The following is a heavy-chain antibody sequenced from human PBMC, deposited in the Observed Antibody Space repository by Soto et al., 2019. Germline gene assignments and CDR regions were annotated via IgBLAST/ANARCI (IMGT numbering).Heavy chain of an antibody. D-gene: IGHD1-7*01. CDR2: INAGNGNT. CDR1: GYTFTSYA. CDR3: ARDFLDNWNYNCFDS. Sequence: ASVKVSCKASGYTFTSYAMHWVRQAPGQRLEWMGWINAGNGNTKYSQKFQGRVTITRDTSASTAYMELSSLRSEDTAVYYCARDFLDNWNYNCFDSCGQGILVTVSS. J-gene: IGHJ5*01. V-gene: IGHV1-3*01.